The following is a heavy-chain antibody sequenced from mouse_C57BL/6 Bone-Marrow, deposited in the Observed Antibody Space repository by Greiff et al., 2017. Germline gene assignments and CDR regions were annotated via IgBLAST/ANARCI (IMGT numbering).Heavy chain of an antibody. J-gene: IGHJ4*01. D-gene: IGHD2-3*01. CDR1: GYTFTDYY. Sequence: EVQLQQSGPELVKPGASVKISCKASGYTFTDYYMNWVKQSHGKSLEWIGDINPNNGGTSYNQKFKGKATLTVDKSSSTAYMELRSLTSEDSAVYYCARESIYWGQGTSVTVSS. CDR3: ARESIY. CDR2: INPNNGGT. V-gene: IGHV1-26*01.